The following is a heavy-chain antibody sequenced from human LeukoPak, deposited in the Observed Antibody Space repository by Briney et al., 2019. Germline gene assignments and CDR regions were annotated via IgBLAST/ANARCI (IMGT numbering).Heavy chain of an antibody. D-gene: IGHD2-2*01. J-gene: IGHJ4*02. Sequence: GGSLRLSCAASGFTFSYYAMSWVRQAPGKGLEWVSAISGSGSNTYYADSVKGRFIIFRDNSKNTLYLQMNSLRAEETAVYYCAKDIFVSKYCTSASCSSGGTFWGQGTLVTFSS. CDR1: GFTFSYYA. CDR3: AKDIFVSKYCTSASCSSGGTF. CDR2: ISGSGSNT. V-gene: IGHV3-23*01.